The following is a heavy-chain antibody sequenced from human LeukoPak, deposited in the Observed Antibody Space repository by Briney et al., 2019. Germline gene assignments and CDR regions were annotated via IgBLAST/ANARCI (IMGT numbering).Heavy chain of an antibody. Sequence: PGRSLRLSCAASGFTFRSYGMHWVRQAPGKGVGWVAVISYDGSNKYYADSVKGRFTISRDNSKNTLYLQMNSLRAEDTAVYYCAPSTDYGDDEGGGYWGQGTLVTVSS. D-gene: IGHD4-17*01. CDR3: APSTDYGDDEGGGY. CDR1: GFTFRSYG. V-gene: IGHV3-30*03. CDR2: ISYDGSNK. J-gene: IGHJ4*02.